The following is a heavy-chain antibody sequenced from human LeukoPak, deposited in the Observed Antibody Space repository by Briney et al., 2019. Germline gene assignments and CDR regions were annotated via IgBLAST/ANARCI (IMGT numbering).Heavy chain of an antibody. J-gene: IGHJ3*02. CDR1: GNSISNYA. CDR3: ARRNTVNAFDI. CDR2: ISAYNGKT. Sequence: ASVKVSCKASGNSISNYAVSWVRQAPGQGLEWMGWISAYNGKTNYAQKLQGRVTMTTDTSTSTAYMELRSLRSDDTAVYYCARRNTVNAFDIWGQGTMVTVSS. V-gene: IGHV1-18*01. D-gene: IGHD2-2*02.